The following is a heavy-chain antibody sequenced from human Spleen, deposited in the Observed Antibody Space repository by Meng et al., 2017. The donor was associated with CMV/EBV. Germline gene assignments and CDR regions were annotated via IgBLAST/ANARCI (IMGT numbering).Heavy chain of an antibody. CDR2: ITSSATYI. CDR3: ARDLRGPNYYDSTGYFDY. Sequence: GESLKISCAASGFTFVGFTLTWVRQAPGKGLEWVSSITSSATYIYYADSVKGRFTISRDNAKNLLYLQMNSLRVEDTAVYYCARDLRGPNYYDSTGYFDYWGQGIRVTVSS. D-gene: IGHD3-22*01. CDR1: GFTFVGFT. J-gene: IGHJ4*02. V-gene: IGHV3-21*01.